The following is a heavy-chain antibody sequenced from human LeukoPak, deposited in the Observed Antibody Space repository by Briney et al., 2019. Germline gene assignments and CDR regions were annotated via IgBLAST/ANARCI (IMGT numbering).Heavy chain of an antibody. V-gene: IGHV3-30-3*01. Sequence: GRSLRLSCAASGFTFSSYAMHWVRQAPGKGLEWVAVISYDGSNKYYADSVKGRFTISRDNSKNTLYLQMNSLRAEDTAVYYCARGVLWFGESRDFDYWGQGTLVTVSS. CDR1: GFTFSSYA. CDR3: ARGVLWFGESRDFDY. J-gene: IGHJ4*02. CDR2: ISYDGSNK. D-gene: IGHD3-10*01.